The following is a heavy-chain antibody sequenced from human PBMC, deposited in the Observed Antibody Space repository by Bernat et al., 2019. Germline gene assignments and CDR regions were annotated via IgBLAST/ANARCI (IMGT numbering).Heavy chain of an antibody. J-gene: IGHJ4*02. CDR3: AKTYYYDSGSYDY. CDR1: GFTFSSYA. V-gene: IGHV3-23*01. D-gene: IGHD3-10*01. Sequence: EVQLLESGGGLVQPGGSLRLSCAASGFTFSSYAMSWVRQAPGKGLEWVSAISGSGGSTYYADSVKGRFTISRDNSKNTLFLQMNSLRAEDTAVYYCAKTYYYDSGSYDYWGQGTLVTVSS. CDR2: ISGSGGST.